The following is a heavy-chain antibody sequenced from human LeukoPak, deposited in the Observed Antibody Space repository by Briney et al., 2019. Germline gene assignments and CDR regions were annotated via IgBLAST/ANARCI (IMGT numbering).Heavy chain of an antibody. CDR1: GFTFSTYS. D-gene: IGHD2-15*01. CDR2: IRFDGGNE. V-gene: IGHV3-30*02. Sequence: SGGSLRLSCAASGFTFSTYSMVWVRQPPGKGLEWVAFIRFDGGNEYYADSVKGRFTISRDNSKITLYLQMNSLGAEDTALYYCAKDGRATSLYWGQGTLVTVSS. J-gene: IGHJ4*02. CDR3: AKDGRATSLY.